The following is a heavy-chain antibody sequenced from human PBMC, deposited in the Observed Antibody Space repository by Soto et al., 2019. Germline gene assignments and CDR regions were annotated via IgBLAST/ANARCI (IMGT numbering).Heavy chain of an antibody. Sequence: PGESLKISCNGSGYSFTSYWIGWVRQMPGKGLEWMGIIYPGDSDTRYSPSFQGQVTISADKSISTAYLQWSSLKASDTAMYYCARHEVGATHYYYYGMDVWGQGTTVTVSS. CDR2: IYPGDSDT. J-gene: IGHJ6*02. D-gene: IGHD1-26*01. CDR3: ARHEVGATHYYYYGMDV. CDR1: GYSFTSYW. V-gene: IGHV5-51*01.